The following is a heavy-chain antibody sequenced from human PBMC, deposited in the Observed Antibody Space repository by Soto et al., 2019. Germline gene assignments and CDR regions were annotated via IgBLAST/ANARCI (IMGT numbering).Heavy chain of an antibody. CDR1: GFTFSNFG. Sequence: GGSLRLSCAASGFTFSNFGRNWVRQAPGKGLEWVGNINEDGSGTSYVDSVRGRFTTSRDNAERSLYLQLNSLRAEDTAVYYCARGTSTPGFDYLGQGTLVTVSS. CDR3: ARGTSTPGFDY. V-gene: IGHV3-7*04. CDR2: INEDGSGT. J-gene: IGHJ4*01. D-gene: IGHD1-1*01.